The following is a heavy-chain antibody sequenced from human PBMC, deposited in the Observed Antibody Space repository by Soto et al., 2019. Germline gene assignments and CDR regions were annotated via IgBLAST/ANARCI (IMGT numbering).Heavy chain of an antibody. CDR1: GGSISSSNW. Sequence: SETLSLTCAVSGGSISSSNWWSWVRQPPGKGLEWIGEIYHSGSTNYNPSLKSRVTISVDKSKNQFSLKLSSVTAADTAVYYCARKGGALDMVRGAKRPFDYWGQGTLVTVSS. CDR3: ARKGGALDMVRGAKRPFDY. CDR2: IYHSGST. D-gene: IGHD3-10*01. V-gene: IGHV4-4*02. J-gene: IGHJ4*02.